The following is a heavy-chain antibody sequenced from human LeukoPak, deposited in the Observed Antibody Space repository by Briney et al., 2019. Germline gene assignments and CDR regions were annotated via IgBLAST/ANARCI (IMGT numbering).Heavy chain of an antibody. Sequence: GGSLRLSCAASGFTFGSYWMTWVRQAPGKGLEWVSYISSSGSTIYYADSVKSRFTISRDNAKNSLYLQMNSLRAEDTAVYYCARVATWDLYYYYGMDVWGQGTTVTVSS. D-gene: IGHD5-12*01. CDR3: ARVATWDLYYYYGMDV. CDR1: GFTFGSYW. CDR2: ISSSGSTI. J-gene: IGHJ6*02. V-gene: IGHV3-48*03.